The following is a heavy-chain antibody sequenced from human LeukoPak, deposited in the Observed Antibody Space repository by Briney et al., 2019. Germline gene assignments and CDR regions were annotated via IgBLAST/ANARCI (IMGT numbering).Heavy chain of an antibody. CDR3: ARPLETPDYGDYYFDY. J-gene: IGHJ4*02. D-gene: IGHD4-17*01. V-gene: IGHV5-51*01. CDR1: GYSFTSYW. Sequence: PGESLKISCKGSGYSFTSYWIGWVRQLPGKGLEWMGIIYPGDSDTRCNPSFQGQVTISADKSISTAYLKWSSLKASDTAMYYCARPLETPDYGDYYFDYWGQGTLVTVSS. CDR2: IYPGDSDT.